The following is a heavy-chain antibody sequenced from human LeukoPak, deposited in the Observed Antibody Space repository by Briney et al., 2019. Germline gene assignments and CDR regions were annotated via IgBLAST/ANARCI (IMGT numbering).Heavy chain of an antibody. V-gene: IGHV4-38-2*02. Sequence: SETLSLTCTVSGYSISDGFYWDWIRQTPGKGLEWIGEINHSGSTNYNPSLKSRVTISVDTSKNQFSLKLSSVTAADTAVYYCARYRLYYYYYMDVWGKRTTVTVSS. CDR1: GYSISDGFY. CDR3: ARYRLYYYYYMDV. D-gene: IGHD1-1*01. J-gene: IGHJ6*03. CDR2: INHSGST.